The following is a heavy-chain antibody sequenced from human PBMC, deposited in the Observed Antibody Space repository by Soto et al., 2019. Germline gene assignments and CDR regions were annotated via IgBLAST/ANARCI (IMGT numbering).Heavy chain of an antibody. J-gene: IGHJ4*02. CDR1: GGSISSGGYS. D-gene: IGHD3-22*01. CDR3: ARAQGITMIVSPFDY. Sequence: SETLSLTCAVSGGSISSGGYSWSWIRQPPGKGLEWIGYIYHSGSTYYNPSLKSRVTISVDRSKNQFSLKLSSVTAADTAVYYCARAQGITMIVSPFDYWGQGTLVTVSS. V-gene: IGHV4-30-2*01. CDR2: IYHSGST.